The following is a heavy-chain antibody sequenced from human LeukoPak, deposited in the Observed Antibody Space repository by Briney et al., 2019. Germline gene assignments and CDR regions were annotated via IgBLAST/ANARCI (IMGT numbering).Heavy chain of an antibody. CDR3: ARAADYYDSSGYYLLHY. CDR2: INPSGCST. CDR1: GYTFTSYY. D-gene: IGHD3-22*01. J-gene: IGHJ4*02. V-gene: IGHV1-46*01. Sequence: ASVKVSCKASGYTFTSYYMHWVRQAPGQGLEWMGIINPSGCSTSYAQKFQGRVTMTRDTSTSTVYMELSSLRSEDTAVYYCARAADYYDSSGYYLLHYWGQGTLVTVSS.